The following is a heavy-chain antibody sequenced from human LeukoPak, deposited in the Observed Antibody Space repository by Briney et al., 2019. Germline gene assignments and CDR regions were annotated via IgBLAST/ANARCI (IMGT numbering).Heavy chain of an antibody. CDR3: ARGVVPGAVVGFDP. Sequence: SETLSLTCTVSGDSINSGGYFWSWIRQHPGKGLEWIGYIYYSGSTYYNPSLKSRVTISVDTSKNQFSLKLSSVTAADTAVYYCARGVVPGAVVGFDPWGQGTLVTVSS. CDR1: GDSINSGGYF. CDR2: IYYSGST. D-gene: IGHD2-2*01. J-gene: IGHJ5*02. V-gene: IGHV4-31*03.